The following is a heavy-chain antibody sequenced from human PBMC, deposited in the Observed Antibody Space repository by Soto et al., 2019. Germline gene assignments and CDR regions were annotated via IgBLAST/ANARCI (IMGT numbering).Heavy chain of an antibody. Sequence: PSQTLSLTCAISGDSVSSNSAAWNWIRQSPSRGLEWLGRTYYRSKWYNDYAVSVKSRITINPDTSKNQFSLQLNSVTPEDTAVYYCARGEGFRDGYNPVDWFDPWGQGTLVTVSS. CDR3: ARGEGFRDGYNPVDWFDP. V-gene: IGHV6-1*01. CDR2: TYYRSKWYN. J-gene: IGHJ5*02. D-gene: IGHD5-12*01. CDR1: GDSVSSNSAA.